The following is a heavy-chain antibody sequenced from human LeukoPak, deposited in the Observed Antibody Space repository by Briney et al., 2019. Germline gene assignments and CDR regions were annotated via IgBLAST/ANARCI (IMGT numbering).Heavy chain of an antibody. D-gene: IGHD3-22*01. CDR2: ISGGGATA. V-gene: IGHV3-23*01. CDR3: ATDYYDRSGDYTFDH. J-gene: IGHJ4*02. Sequence: HPGGSLRLSCAASGFAFRDLAMSWVRQAPGKGLERVSVISGGGATAHYTDSVKGRFTISRDNYKNTVSLQMNSLRAEDTAVYYCATDYYDRSGDYTFDHWGQGTQVTVSS. CDR1: GFAFRDLA.